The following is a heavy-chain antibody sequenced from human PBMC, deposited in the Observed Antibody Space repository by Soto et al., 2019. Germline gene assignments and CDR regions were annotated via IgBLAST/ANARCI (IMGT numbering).Heavy chain of an antibody. J-gene: IGHJ4*02. CDR3: AREGYDYVWGSYSSHFDY. Sequence: QVQLQESGPGLVKPSETLSLTCTVSGGSISSYYWSWIRQPAGKGLEWIGRIYTSGSTNYNPALNCRITMSVDTSKKPFALKLSSLTAEDTAVYYWAREGYDYVWGSYSSHFDYWGQGTLVTVSS. CDR2: IYTSGST. CDR1: GGSISSYY. D-gene: IGHD3-16*02. V-gene: IGHV4-4*07.